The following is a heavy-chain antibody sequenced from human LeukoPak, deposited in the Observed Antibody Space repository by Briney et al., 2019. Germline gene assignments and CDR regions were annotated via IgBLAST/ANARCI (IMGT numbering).Heavy chain of an antibody. J-gene: IGHJ4*02. CDR3: ARAVGGEKAWHYDSTGSFRWPQRTIAYYLDD. CDR1: SGSFSGYY. Sequence: TSETLSLTCAVYSGSFSGYYWSWIRQPPGKGLEWIGEINHSGGTNYNPSLKSRVTMSVDTSKNQFSLKLSSVTAADTALYYCARAVGGEKAWHYDSTGSFRWPQRTIAYYLDDWGQGTLVTVSS. V-gene: IGHV4-34*01. D-gene: IGHD3-22*01. CDR2: INHSGGT.